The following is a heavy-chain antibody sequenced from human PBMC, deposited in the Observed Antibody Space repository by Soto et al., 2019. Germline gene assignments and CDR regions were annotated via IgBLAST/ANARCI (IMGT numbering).Heavy chain of an antibody. CDR3: TRKTPPTGMEV. J-gene: IGHJ6*02. CDR1: GLTLSSYD. V-gene: IGHV3-13*01. CDR2: IGSGGDT. D-gene: IGHD3-9*01. Sequence: EVQLVESGGGLVQPGGSLRLSCAASGLTLSSYDIHWVRQATGEGLAWVSGIGSGGDTHYADSVKGRFIISREDGKYPLYLQMNNLRVGDTAVYYCTRKTPPTGMEVWGQGARVTVSS.